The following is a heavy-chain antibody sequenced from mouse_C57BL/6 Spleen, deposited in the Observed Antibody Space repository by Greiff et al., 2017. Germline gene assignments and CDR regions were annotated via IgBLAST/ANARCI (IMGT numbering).Heavy chain of an antibody. CDR3: TRWGGTSYYFDY. V-gene: IGHV1-15*01. CDR2: IDPETGGT. D-gene: IGHD1-1*02. CDR1: GYTFTDYE. Sequence: VQLQQSGAELVRPGASVTLSCKASGYTFTDYEMHWVKQTPVHGLEWIGAIDPETGGTAYNQKFKGKAILTADKSSSTAYMELRSLTSEDSAVYYCTRWGGTSYYFDYWGQGTTLTVSS. J-gene: IGHJ2*01.